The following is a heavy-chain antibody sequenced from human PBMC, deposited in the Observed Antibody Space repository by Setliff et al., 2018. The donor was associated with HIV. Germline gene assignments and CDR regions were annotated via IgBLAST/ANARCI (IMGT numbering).Heavy chain of an antibody. J-gene: IGHJ3*02. CDR2: IYHAGNT. V-gene: IGHV4-38-2*02. D-gene: IGHD4-17*01. Sequence: SETLSLTCTVTGYSISSGYYWAWIRQPPGKGLEWIGYIYHAGNTYYNQSLKSRVTISVDTSKNQISLRLNSLTAADTAVYYCARGTTLNVVPDAFDIWGQGTMVTVSS. CDR1: GYSISSGYY. CDR3: ARGTTLNVVPDAFDI.